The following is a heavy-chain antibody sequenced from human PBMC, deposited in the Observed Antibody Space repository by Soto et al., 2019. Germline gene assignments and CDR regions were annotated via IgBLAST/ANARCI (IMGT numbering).Heavy chain of an antibody. CDR2: IHYTGNT. J-gene: IGHJ5*02. Sequence: XGTLSLTGTVSRGSISSYYWSWIRQPPGKGLEWIGYIHYTGNTNSNPSLKGRVTLSIDPSWNQFSLKLRSVTAADTAVYYCAAGDYLNGFYYRELKWFDPWGQGTLVTVS. D-gene: IGHD3-22*01. CDR3: AAGDYLNGFYYRELKWFDP. V-gene: IGHV4-59*01. CDR1: RGSISSYY.